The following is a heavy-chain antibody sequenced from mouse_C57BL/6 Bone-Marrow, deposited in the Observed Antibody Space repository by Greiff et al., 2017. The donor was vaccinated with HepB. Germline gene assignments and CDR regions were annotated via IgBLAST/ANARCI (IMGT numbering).Heavy chain of an antibody. CDR3: ARRGGSSHYYAMDY. Sequence: VQLQQSGAELVRPGASVKLSCKASGYTFTDYYINWVKQRPGQGLEWIARIYPGSGNTYYNEKFKGKATLTAEKSSSTAYMQLSSLTSEDSAVYFCARRGGSSHYYAMDYWGQGTSVTVSS. CDR1: GYTFTDYY. J-gene: IGHJ4*01. V-gene: IGHV1-76*01. D-gene: IGHD1-1*01. CDR2: IYPGSGNT.